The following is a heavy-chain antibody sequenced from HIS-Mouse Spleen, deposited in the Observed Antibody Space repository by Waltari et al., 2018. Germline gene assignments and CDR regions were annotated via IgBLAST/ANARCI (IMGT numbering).Heavy chain of an antibody. CDR1: GYSSRSGYY. V-gene: IGHV4-38-2*02. CDR3: ARALEYSSSWYYYYYGMDV. D-gene: IGHD6-13*01. CDR2: IYNSGSA. J-gene: IGHJ6*02. Sequence: QVQLQESGPGLVKPSATLSLTCTVPGYSSRSGYYWGWVRLPPGKRLEWIGSIYNSGSAYYNPSLKSRVTISVDTSKNQFSLKLSSVTAADTAVYYCARALEYSSSWYYYYYGMDVWGQGTTVTVSS.